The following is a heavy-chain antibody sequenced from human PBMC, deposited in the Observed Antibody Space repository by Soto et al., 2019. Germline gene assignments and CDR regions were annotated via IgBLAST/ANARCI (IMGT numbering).Heavy chain of an antibody. CDR3: ARDPMITFGGVIVHPWYFDL. D-gene: IGHD3-16*02. Sequence: GGSLRLSCAASGFTFSSYSMNWVRQAPGKGLEWVSYISSSSSTIYYADSVKGRFTISRDNAKNSLYLQMNSLRAEDTAVYYCARDPMITFGGVIVHPWYFDLWGRGTLVTV. J-gene: IGHJ2*01. CDR2: ISSSSSTI. V-gene: IGHV3-48*01. CDR1: GFTFSSYS.